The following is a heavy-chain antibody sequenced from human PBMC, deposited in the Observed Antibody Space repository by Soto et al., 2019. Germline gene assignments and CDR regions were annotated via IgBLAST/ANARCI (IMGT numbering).Heavy chain of an antibody. CDR2: INPADSDI. CDR1: GYSFTSNW. V-gene: IGHV5-51*01. CDR3: ARHQRDDASRKIDC. J-gene: IGHJ4*02. Sequence: GGSLKISCHGSGYSFTSNWIGWGRQMPWKGLEWMGIINPADSDIKYSPSFQGQVTISADKSIGTAYLQWSSLKASDTAMYYCARHQRDDASRKIDCWGQGTLVTVSS. D-gene: IGHD3-16*01.